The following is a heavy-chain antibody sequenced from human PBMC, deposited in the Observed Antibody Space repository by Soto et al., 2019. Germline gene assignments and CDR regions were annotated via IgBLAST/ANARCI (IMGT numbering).Heavy chain of an antibody. CDR2: IRQDESEK. D-gene: IGHD2-2*01. Sequence: GGSLRLSCAASGFTFSSYGMHWVRQAPGKGLEWVGNIRQDESEKNYVDSVKGRFTISRDNAKNSLYLQMNSLRAEDTAVYYCAREIVVARGASYFDYWGPGTLVTVSS. CDR1: GFTFSSYG. J-gene: IGHJ4*02. V-gene: IGHV3-7*04. CDR3: AREIVVARGASYFDY.